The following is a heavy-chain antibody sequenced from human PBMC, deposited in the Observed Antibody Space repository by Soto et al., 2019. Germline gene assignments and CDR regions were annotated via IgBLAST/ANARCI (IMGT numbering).Heavy chain of an antibody. Sequence: GGSLRLSCAASGFTFSSYIMNWVRQAPGKGLEWVSCISSSSSTIYYADSVKGRFTISRDNAKNSLYLQMNSLRAEDTAVYYCARHPERIAEIGWFDPWGQGTLVTVSS. CDR1: GFTFSSYI. D-gene: IGHD6-13*01. CDR2: ISSSSSTI. J-gene: IGHJ5*02. V-gene: IGHV3-48*01. CDR3: ARHPERIAEIGWFDP.